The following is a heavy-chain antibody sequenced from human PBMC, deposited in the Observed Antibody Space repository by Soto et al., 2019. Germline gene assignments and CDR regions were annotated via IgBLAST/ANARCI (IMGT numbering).Heavy chain of an antibody. J-gene: IGHJ5*02. Sequence: HPGGSLRLSCSASGFTFSMFSIHWVRQAPGKGLEYVSGISSNGDSTYYADSVKGRFTISRDNSKNTLYLQMSSLRAVDTAVYYCVHPRSTVQIPPTWGQGTLVTVS. CDR1: GFTFSMFS. D-gene: IGHD4-17*01. V-gene: IGHV3-64D*06. CDR2: ISSNGDST. CDR3: VHPRSTVQIPPT.